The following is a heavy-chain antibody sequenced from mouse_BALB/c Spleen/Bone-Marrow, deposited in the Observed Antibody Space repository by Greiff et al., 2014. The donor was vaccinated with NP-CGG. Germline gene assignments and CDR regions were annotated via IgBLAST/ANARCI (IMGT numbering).Heavy chain of an antibody. D-gene: IGHD2-3*01. Sequence: VQLQQSGSVLVWPGDSVKLSCKASGYTFTSTWIHWAKQRPGQGLEWIGEIHPNSGNTKYNEKLKGKATLTADTSSSTAYVDLSSLTSEDSAVYYCTRDGVGGAMDYWGQGTSVTVSS. V-gene: IGHV1S130*01. J-gene: IGHJ4*01. CDR3: TRDGVGGAMDY. CDR1: GYTFTSTW. CDR2: IHPNSGNT.